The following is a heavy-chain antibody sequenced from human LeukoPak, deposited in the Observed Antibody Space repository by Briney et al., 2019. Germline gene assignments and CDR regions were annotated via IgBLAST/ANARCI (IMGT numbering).Heavy chain of an antibody. CDR2: IHPSGRL. CDR1: GASFSSGDQY. CDR3: TTSYDYKVAPFDL. J-gene: IGHJ4*02. Sequence: ASETLSLTCTVSGASFSSGDQYWNWIRQSPGKGLEWIGSIHPSGRLYNNPSLESRVTISIDTSKNQFSLNLNSVTAADTAMYYCTTSYDYKVAPFDLWGQGTLVTVAS. D-gene: IGHD5-12*01. V-gene: IGHV4-31*03.